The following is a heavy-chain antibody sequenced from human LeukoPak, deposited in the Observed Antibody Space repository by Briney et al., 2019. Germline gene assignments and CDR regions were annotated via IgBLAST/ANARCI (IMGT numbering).Heavy chain of an antibody. CDR2: ISYDGSNK. Sequence: PGRSLRLSCAASGFTFSSYAMHWVRQAPGKGLEWVAVISYDGSNKYYADSVKGRFTISRDNSKNTLYLQMNSLRAEDTAVYYCAMQYYDFWSGYYALGYWGQGTLVTVSS. D-gene: IGHD3-3*01. V-gene: IGHV3-30*01. J-gene: IGHJ4*02. CDR1: GFTFSSYA. CDR3: AMQYYDFWSGYYALGY.